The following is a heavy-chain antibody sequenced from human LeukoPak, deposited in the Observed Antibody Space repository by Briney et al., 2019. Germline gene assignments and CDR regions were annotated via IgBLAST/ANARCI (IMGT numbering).Heavy chain of an antibody. V-gene: IGHV1-69*13. Sequence: ASVKVSCKASGGTFSSYAISWVRQAPGQGLEWMGGIIPIFGTANYAQKFQGRVTITADESTSTAHMELSSLRSEDTAVYYCARGVPRRDGYNEFDYWGQGTLVTVSS. CDR3: ARGVPRRDGYNEFDY. CDR2: IIPIFGTA. J-gene: IGHJ4*02. D-gene: IGHD5-24*01. CDR1: GGTFSSYA.